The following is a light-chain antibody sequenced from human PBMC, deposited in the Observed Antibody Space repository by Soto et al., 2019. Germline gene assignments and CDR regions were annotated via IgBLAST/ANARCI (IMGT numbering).Light chain of an antibody. Sequence: PGERATLSCRASQSVSSTFLAWYQQKRGQATRLLIYGAASRATGIPDRFSGSGSGTDFTLTISSLEPEDFAVYYCHLYGSSPLFAFGPGTEVDLK. CDR2: GAA. CDR3: HLYGSSPLFA. CDR1: QSVSSTF. V-gene: IGKV3-20*01. J-gene: IGKJ3*01.